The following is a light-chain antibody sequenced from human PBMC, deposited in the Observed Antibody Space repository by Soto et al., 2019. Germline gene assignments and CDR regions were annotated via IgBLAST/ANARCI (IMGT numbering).Light chain of an antibody. V-gene: IGLV1-40*01. Sequence: QAVVTQPPSVSGAPGQRVTISCTGSSSNIGARYDVHWYQQLPGTAPKLLIYGNSNRPSGVPDRFSGSKSGTSAPLAITGLQAGDEADYYCQSYDSTLNAVLFGGGTKLTVL. CDR2: GNS. CDR1: SSNIGARYD. CDR3: QSYDSTLNAVL. J-gene: IGLJ2*01.